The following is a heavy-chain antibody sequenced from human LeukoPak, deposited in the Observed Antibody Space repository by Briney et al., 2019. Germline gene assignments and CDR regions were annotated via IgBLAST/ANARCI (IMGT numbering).Heavy chain of an antibody. V-gene: IGHV4-39*01. CDR1: GGSISNNY. Sequence: SETLSLTCTVSGGSISNNYWGWIRQPPGKGLEWIGSLYYSGTTYYNPSLKSRVTISVDTSKNQVSLRLRSVTAADTAVYYCARSYCSSSTCYAVGAFDLWGQGTMVTVSS. D-gene: IGHD2-2*01. CDR2: LYYSGTT. CDR3: ARSYCSSSTCYAVGAFDL. J-gene: IGHJ3*01.